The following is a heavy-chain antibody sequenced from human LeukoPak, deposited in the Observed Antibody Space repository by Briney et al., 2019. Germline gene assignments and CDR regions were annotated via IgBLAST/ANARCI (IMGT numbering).Heavy chain of an antibody. V-gene: IGHV4-34*01. D-gene: IGHD6-13*01. Sequence: SETLSLTCAVYGGSFSGYYWSWIRQPPGKGLEWIGEINHSGSTNYNPSLKSRVTISVDTSKNQFSLKLSSVTAADTAVYYCARGGRQHSSSWNWFDPWGQGTLVAVSS. CDR2: INHSGST. CDR1: GGSFSGYY. J-gene: IGHJ5*02. CDR3: ARGGRQHSSSWNWFDP.